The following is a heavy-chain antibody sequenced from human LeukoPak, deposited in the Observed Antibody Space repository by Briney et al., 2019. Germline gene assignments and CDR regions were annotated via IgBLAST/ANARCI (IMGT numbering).Heavy chain of an antibody. V-gene: IGHV4-59*01. CDR2: IYYSGSS. Sequence: PSETLSLTCNVSGGSISGYHWSWIRQPPGKGPEWLGYIYYSGSSNYNPSLKSRVTISADTSKNQFSLKLSSVTAADTAVYYCARVPRSYYYYYYMDVWGKGTTVTVSS. CDR1: GGSISGYH. J-gene: IGHJ6*03. CDR3: ARVPRSYYYYYYMDV.